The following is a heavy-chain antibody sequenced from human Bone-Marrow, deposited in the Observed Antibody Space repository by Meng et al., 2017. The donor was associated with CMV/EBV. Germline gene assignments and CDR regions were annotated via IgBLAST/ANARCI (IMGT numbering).Heavy chain of an antibody. J-gene: IGHJ4*02. CDR2: IWYDGSNK. V-gene: IGHV3-33*06. CDR3: AKAGYCSGGSCYLPDDY. D-gene: IGHD2-15*01. CDR1: GFTFSSYW. Sequence: GESLKISCAASGFTFSSYWMHWVRQAPGKGLEWVAVIWYDGSNKYYADSVKGRFTISRDNSKNTLYLQMNSLRAEDTAVYYCAKAGYCSGGSCYLPDDYWGQGTLVTVPS.